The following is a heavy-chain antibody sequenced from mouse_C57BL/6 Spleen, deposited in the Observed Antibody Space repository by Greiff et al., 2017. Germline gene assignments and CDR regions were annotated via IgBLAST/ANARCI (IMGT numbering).Heavy chain of an antibody. CDR3: ARYHYYGSSYYAMDY. D-gene: IGHD1-1*01. J-gene: IGHJ4*01. CDR1: GFTFTDYY. CDR2: IRNKANGYTT. V-gene: IGHV7-3*01. Sequence: DVKLVESGGGLVQPGGSLSLSCAASGFTFTDYYMSWVRQPPGKALEWLGFIRNKANGYTTEYSASVKGRFTISRDNSQSILYLQMNALRAEDSATYYGARYHYYGSSYYAMDYWGQGTSVTVSS.